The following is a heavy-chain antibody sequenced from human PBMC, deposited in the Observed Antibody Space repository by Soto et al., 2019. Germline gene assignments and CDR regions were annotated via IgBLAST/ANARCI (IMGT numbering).Heavy chain of an antibody. D-gene: IGHD6-13*01. CDR2: ISGSGGST. Sequence: GGSLRLSCAASGFTFSSYAMSWVRQAPGKGLEWVSAISGSGGSTYYADSVKGRFTISRDNSKNTLYLQMNSLRAEDTAVYYCAKDIYPIRIAAATLSEHWGQGTLVTVSS. CDR1: GFTFSSYA. CDR3: AKDIYPIRIAAATLSEH. J-gene: IGHJ1*01. V-gene: IGHV3-23*01.